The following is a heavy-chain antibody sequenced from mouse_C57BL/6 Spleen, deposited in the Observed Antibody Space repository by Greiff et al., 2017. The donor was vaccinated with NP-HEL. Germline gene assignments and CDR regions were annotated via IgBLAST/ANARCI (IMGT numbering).Heavy chain of an antibody. CDR3: ARSWSYAMDY. Sequence: EVQLQQSGPVLVKPGASVKMSCKASGYTFTDYYMNWVKQSHGKSLEWIGVINPYNGGTSYNQKFKGKATLTVDKSSSTAYMELNSLTSEDSAVYYCARSWSYAMDYWGQGTSVTVSS. CDR1: GYTFTDYY. J-gene: IGHJ4*01. V-gene: IGHV1-19*01. CDR2: INPYNGGT.